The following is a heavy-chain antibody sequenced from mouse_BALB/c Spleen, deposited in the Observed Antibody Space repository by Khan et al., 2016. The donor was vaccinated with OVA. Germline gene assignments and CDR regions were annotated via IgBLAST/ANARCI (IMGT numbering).Heavy chain of an antibody. CDR3: ARKDYYDYDPFPY. CDR1: GYSITSEYA. J-gene: IGHJ3*01. CDR2: INYSGNT. D-gene: IGHD2-4*01. Sequence: EVQLQESGPGLVKPSQSLSLTCPVTGYSITSEYAWNWIRQFPGNKLEWMGYINYSGNTRFNPSLKSRTSITRDTSKNQFFLQLSSVTTEDTATYYCARKDYYDYDPFPYWGQGTLVTVSA. V-gene: IGHV3-2*02.